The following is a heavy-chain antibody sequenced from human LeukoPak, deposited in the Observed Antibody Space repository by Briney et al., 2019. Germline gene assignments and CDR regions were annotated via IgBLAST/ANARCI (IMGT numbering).Heavy chain of an antibody. D-gene: IGHD1-26*01. J-gene: IGHJ6*02. Sequence: GGSLRLSCAASGFTFSSYAMSWVRQAPGKGLEWVSAISGSGGSTYYADSVKGRFTISRDNSKNTLYLQMNSLRAEDAAVYYCANPITIGGIIVGANAVPGRGMDVWGQGTTVTVSS. CDR1: GFTFSSYA. V-gene: IGHV3-23*01. CDR3: ANPITIGGIIVGANAVPGRGMDV. CDR2: ISGSGGST.